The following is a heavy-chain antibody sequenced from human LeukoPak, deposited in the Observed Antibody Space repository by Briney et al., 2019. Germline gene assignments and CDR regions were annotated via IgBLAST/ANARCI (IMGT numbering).Heavy chain of an antibody. D-gene: IGHD3-16*02. V-gene: IGHV3-30*02. CDR3: AKGVRSVWGSYRTQYSFDY. J-gene: IGHJ4*02. CDR2: IRYDGSNK. Sequence: GGSLRLSCTASGFTISSYGMHWGRQGPGPGLGWVAFIRYDGSNKYYADSVKGRFTSSRDNSKNTLYLQTNSLRAEATAVYYCAKGVRSVWGSYRTQYSFDYWGQGTLVTVSS. CDR1: GFTISSYG.